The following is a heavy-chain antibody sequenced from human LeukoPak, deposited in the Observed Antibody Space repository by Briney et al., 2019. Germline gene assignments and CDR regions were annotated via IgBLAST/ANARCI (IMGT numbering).Heavy chain of an antibody. D-gene: IGHD3-3*01. J-gene: IGHJ4*02. CDR2: IKEDGSEK. CDR1: GFTFSSYW. CDR3: ADGEGRPLNY. V-gene: IGHV3-7*01. Sequence: GGSLRLSCAASGFTFSSYWMSWVRQAPGKGLEWVTNIKEDGSEKYYVDSVKGRFAISRDNAKNSLYLQMNSLRAEDTAVYYCADGEGRPLNYWGRGILVTVSS.